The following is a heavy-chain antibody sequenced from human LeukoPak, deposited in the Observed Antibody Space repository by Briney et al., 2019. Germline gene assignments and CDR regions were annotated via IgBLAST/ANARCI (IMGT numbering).Heavy chain of an antibody. V-gene: IGHV3-30-3*01. CDR1: QFTFSTYA. J-gene: IGHJ2*01. D-gene: IGHD3-10*01. CDR2: ISYDGSNE. Sequence: GGSLRLSCVASQFTFSTYAMHWVRQAPGKGLEWVTVISYDGSNEYYADSVKGRSTISRDNSKNTLFLQMNSLRAEDAAVYTCAKALWFGESPYWYFDLWGRGTLVTVSS. CDR3: AKALWFGESPYWYFDL.